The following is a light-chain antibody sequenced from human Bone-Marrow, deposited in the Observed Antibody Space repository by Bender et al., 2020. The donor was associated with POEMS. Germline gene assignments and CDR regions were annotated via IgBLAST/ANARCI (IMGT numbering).Light chain of an antibody. CDR3: TSYTTTTTLAV. CDR2: EAT. V-gene: IGLV2-14*02. CDR1: SSAFGNYNL. J-gene: IGLJ1*01. Sequence: QSALTQPASVSGSPGQSITISCTGTSSAFGNYNLVSWYQHHPGKAPQLMIYEATKRPSGVSNRFSGSKSGNTASLTISGLQAEDEADYYCTSYTTTTTLAVFGTGTQVTV.